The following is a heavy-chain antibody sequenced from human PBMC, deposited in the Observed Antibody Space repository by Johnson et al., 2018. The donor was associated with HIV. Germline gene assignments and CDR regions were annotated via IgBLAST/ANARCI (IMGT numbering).Heavy chain of an antibody. J-gene: IGHJ3*02. CDR1: GFTFSSYA. D-gene: IGHD1-7*01. Sequence: QVQLVESGGGVVQPGRSLRLSCAASGFTFSSYAMHWVRQAPGTGLEWVAVISYDGSNKYYTDSLKGRFTISRDNSKNTLYLQMNSLRAEDTAVYYCAKEDWNYLLGAFDIWGQGTMVTVSS. V-gene: IGHV3-30-3*01. CDR3: AKEDWNYLLGAFDI. CDR2: ISYDGSNK.